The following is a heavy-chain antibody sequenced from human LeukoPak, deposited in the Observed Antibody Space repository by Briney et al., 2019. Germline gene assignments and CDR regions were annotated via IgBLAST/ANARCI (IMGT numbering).Heavy chain of an antibody. CDR2: IYYSGST. D-gene: IGHD5/OR15-5a*01. CDR3: ARHRPDGVYATFFDY. V-gene: IGHV4-59*08. Sequence: SETLSLTCTVSGGSISSYYWSWIRQPPGKGLEWIGYIYYSGSTNYNPSLKSRVTISVDTSKDQFSLKLSSVTAADTAVYYCARHRPDGVYATFFDYWGQGTLVTVSS. J-gene: IGHJ4*02. CDR1: GGSISSYY.